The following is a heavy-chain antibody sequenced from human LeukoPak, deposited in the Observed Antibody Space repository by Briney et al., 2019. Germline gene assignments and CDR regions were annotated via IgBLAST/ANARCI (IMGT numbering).Heavy chain of an antibody. J-gene: IGHJ6*03. D-gene: IGHD5-18*01. V-gene: IGHV1-69*06. CDR3: ARGYSYGLGRNYYMDV. Sequence: GASVKVSCKASGGTFSSYAISWVRQAPGQGLEWMGGIIPIFGTANYAQKFQGRVTITADKSTSTAYMELSRLRSDDTAVYYCARGYSYGLGRNYYMDVWGKGTTVTVSS. CDR1: GGTFSSYA. CDR2: IIPIFGTA.